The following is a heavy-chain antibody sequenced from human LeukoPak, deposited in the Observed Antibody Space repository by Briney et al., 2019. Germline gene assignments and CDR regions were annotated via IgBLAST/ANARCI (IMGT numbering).Heavy chain of an antibody. D-gene: IGHD3-22*01. CDR1: GYTFTSYA. CDR3: ARGVGPEYYYDSSGFDY. J-gene: IGHJ4*02. Sequence: ASVKVSCKASGYTFTSYAMHWVRQAPGQRLEWMGWINAGNGNTKYSQEFQGRVTITRDTSASTAYMELSSLRSDDTAVYYCARGVGPEYYYDSSGFDYWGQGTLVTVSS. V-gene: IGHV1-3*01. CDR2: INAGNGNT.